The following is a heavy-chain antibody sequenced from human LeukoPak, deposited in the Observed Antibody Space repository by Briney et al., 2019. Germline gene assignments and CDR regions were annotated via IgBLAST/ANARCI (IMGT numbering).Heavy chain of an antibody. Sequence: PGGSLRLSCAASGFTFNSFAINCVRQAPGKGLEYVSAVSADGGSTYYANSVKGRFTISRDNSKNMLYLQMGSLRGDDMAVYYCARRQCTSSSCYLDYWGQGTLVTVSS. CDR1: GFTFNSFA. J-gene: IGHJ4*02. CDR3: ARRQCTSSSCYLDY. D-gene: IGHD2-2*01. CDR2: VSADGGST. V-gene: IGHV3-64*01.